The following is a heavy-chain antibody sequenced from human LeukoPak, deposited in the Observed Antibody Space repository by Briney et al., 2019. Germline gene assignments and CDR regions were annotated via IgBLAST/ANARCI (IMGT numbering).Heavy chain of an antibody. CDR1: GFTFSTYS. CDR2: IGVSSTII. J-gene: IGHJ3*02. V-gene: IGHV3-48*02. Sequence: GGSLSLSCAASGFTFSTYSMNWVRQAPGKGLEWLSYIGVSSTIINYADSVLGRFTITRDDAKNSLHLQMNSLSDEDTAVYYCARDWGFAFDMWGQGTLVTVSP. D-gene: IGHD3-16*01. CDR3: ARDWGFAFDM.